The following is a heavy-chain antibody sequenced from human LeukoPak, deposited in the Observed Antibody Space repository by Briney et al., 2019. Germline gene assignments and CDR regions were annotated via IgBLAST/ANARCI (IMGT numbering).Heavy chain of an antibody. CDR3: ARLRYYAVDV. Sequence: GGSLRLSCAASGFTFNTFDMTWVRQAPWKGLECVSYISSGSSTRYYADSVKGRFTISRDNAKSSLFLQMNSLRAEDTAVYFCARLRYYAVDVWGQGTTVIVSS. CDR2: ISSGSSTR. V-gene: IGHV3-48*01. CDR1: GFTFNTFD. J-gene: IGHJ6*02.